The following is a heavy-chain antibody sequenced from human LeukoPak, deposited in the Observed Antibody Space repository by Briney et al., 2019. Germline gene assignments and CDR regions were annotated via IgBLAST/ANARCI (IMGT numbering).Heavy chain of an antibody. Sequence: GGSLRLSCLASGYTFSDHWMSWVRQAPGKRLEWVAHTGRDGIHKGYVDSVEGRFTISRDNARNSVILEMSNLRAEDSAVYFCAKYLNRAFDYWGQGSPVTVSS. CDR2: TGRDGIHK. D-gene: IGHD1-14*01. V-gene: IGHV3-7*01. CDR1: GYTFSDHW. CDR3: AKYLNRAFDY. J-gene: IGHJ4*02.